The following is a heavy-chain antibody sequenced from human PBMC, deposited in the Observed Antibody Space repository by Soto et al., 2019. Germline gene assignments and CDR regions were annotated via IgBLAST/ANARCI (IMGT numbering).Heavy chain of an antibody. V-gene: IGHV3-21*01. CDR1: GFTFSSYS. CDR2: ISISSSYI. CDR3: AREVSKYSGYDFDY. D-gene: IGHD5-12*01. Sequence: EVQLVESGGGLVKTGGSLRLSCAASGFTFSSYSMNWVRQALGKGLEWVSSISISSSYIYYADSVKGRFTISRDNAKNTLYPQMNSLRAEDTAVDYCAREVSKYSGYDFDYWGQGTLVTVSS. J-gene: IGHJ4*02.